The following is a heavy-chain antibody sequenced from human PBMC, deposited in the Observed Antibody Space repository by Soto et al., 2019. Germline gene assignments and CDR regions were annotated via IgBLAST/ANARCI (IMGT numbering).Heavy chain of an antibody. Sequence: SVKVSCKASGGTFSSYTISWVRQAPGQGLEWIGRIIPILGIAKYAKKNQGRVTITADKSTSTAYMEMSSLRSEDTSVYYCARHDTIFGVAQGGFDPWGQGTLVTVSS. V-gene: IGHV1-69*02. J-gene: IGHJ5*02. CDR3: ARHDTIFGVAQGGFDP. CDR2: IIPILGIA. D-gene: IGHD3-3*01. CDR1: GGTFSSYT.